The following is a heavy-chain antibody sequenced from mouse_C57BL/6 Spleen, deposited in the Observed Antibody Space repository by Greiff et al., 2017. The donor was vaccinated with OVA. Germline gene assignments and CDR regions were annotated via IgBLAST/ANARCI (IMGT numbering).Heavy chain of an antibody. CDR1: GYAFSSSW. J-gene: IGHJ3*01. D-gene: IGHD1-1*01. Sequence: VKLQQSGPELVKPGASVKISCKASGYAFSSSWMNWVKQRPGKGLEWIGRIYPGDGDTNYNGKFKGKATLTADKSSSTAYMQLSSLTSEDSAVYFCARDYYGSRGAYWGQGTLVTVSA. V-gene: IGHV1-82*01. CDR3: ARDYYGSRGAY. CDR2: IYPGDGDT.